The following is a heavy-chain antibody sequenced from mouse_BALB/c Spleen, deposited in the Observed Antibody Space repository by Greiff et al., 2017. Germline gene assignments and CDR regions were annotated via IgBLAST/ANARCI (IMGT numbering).Heavy chain of an antibody. CDR3: ARDSRYAMDY. D-gene: IGHD2-12*01. Sequence: EVQRVESGPGLVKPSQSLSLTCTVTGYSITSDYAWNWIRQFPGNKLEWMGYISYSGSTSYNPSLKSRISITRDTSKNQFFLQLNSVTTEDTATYYCARDSRYAMDYWGQGTSVTVSS. CDR1: GYSITSDYA. CDR2: ISYSGST. J-gene: IGHJ4*01. V-gene: IGHV3-2*02.